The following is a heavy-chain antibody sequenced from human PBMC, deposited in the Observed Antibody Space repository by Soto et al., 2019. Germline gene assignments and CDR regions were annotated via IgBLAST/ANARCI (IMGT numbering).Heavy chain of an antibody. J-gene: IGHJ4*02. D-gene: IGHD3-3*01. CDR1: GGSISSGTSY. V-gene: IGHV4-31*03. Sequence: QVQLQESGPGLVKPSQTLSLTCTVSGGSISSGTSYWSWIRQRPGKGLEWIGYIFYSGSFYYTPSLRGRVMILADTSNNQFTMRLSSVTAADSAVYYCARAPETPSILGVALPYFFDYWGQGALVTVSS. CDR3: ARAPETPSILGVALPYFFDY. CDR2: IFYSGSF.